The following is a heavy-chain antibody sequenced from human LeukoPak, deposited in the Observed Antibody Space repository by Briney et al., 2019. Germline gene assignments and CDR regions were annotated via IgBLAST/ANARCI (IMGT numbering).Heavy chain of an antibody. D-gene: IGHD1-26*01. Sequence: QPGGSLRLSCAASGFTFSSNSMNWVRQAPGKGLEWISYISSSSNVIYYAGSVKGRFTISRDNTKNSLFLQMNSLRVEDTALYYCAREGELDYWGQGTLVTVSS. CDR3: AREGELDY. CDR1: GFTFSSNS. V-gene: IGHV3-48*04. J-gene: IGHJ4*02. CDR2: ISSSSNVI.